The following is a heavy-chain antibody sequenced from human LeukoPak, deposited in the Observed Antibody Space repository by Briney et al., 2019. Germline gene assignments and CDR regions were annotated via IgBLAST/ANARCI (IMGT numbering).Heavy chain of an antibody. V-gene: IGHV3-48*01. D-gene: IGHD3-16*01. J-gene: IGHJ4*02. CDR3: ASGRGMN. Sequence: PGGSLRLSCAASGFTFTFSSYGMSWVRQVPGKGPEWVSYIGPGGSPIDYADPVKGRFTISRDNAKNSLYLQMNSLRAEDTAVYYCASGRGMNWGQGTLVTVSS. CDR1: GFTFTFSSYG. CDR2: IGPGGSPI.